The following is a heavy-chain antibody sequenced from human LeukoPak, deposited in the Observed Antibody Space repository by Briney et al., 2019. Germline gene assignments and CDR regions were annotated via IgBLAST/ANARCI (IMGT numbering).Heavy chain of an antibody. J-gene: IGHJ6*02. CDR3: AIEYSDQNVNYYYYYGMDV. CDR2: IYYTGST. D-gene: IGHD6-6*01. Sequence: SQTLSLTCTVSGGSISSSSYYWGWIRQPPGKGLEWIGIIYYTGSTHYNPSLRSRVTISIDTSKNQFSLKLSSVTAADTAVYYCAIEYSDQNVNYYYYYGMDVWGQGTTVTVSS. V-gene: IGHV4-39*01. CDR1: GGSISSSSYY.